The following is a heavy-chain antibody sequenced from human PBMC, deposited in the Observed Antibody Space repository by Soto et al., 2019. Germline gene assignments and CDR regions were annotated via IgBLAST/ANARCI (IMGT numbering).Heavy chain of an antibody. J-gene: IGHJ5*02. D-gene: IGHD6-13*01. CDR1: GYNFTSYW. V-gene: IGHV5-10-1*01. Sequence: GESLKISCKGSGYNFTSYWISWVRQMPGKGLEWIGRIHPSDSYTDYSPSFQGHVTISADKSISTAYLQWSSLRASDTAMYYCARRGSNGWYFFDPWGQGTLVTVSS. CDR3: ARRGSNGWYFFDP. CDR2: IHPSDSYT.